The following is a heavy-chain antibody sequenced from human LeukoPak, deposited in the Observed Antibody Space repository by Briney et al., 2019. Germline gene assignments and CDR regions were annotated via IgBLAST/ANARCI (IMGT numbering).Heavy chain of an antibody. V-gene: IGHV3-23*01. J-gene: IGHJ3*02. CDR3: AKDGLTIFGVINDAFDI. Sequence: DPGGSLRLSCAVSGFTFGTYAMSWVRQAPGKGLEWVSTISASGGTTYYADSVKGRFIISRDDFKNTLYLQMNTLRAEDTALYYCAKDGLTIFGVINDAFDIWGQGTMVTVSS. D-gene: IGHD3-3*01. CDR1: GFTFGTYA. CDR2: ISASGGTT.